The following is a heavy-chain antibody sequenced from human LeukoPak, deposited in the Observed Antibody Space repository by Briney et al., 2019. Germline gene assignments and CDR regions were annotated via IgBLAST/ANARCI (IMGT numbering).Heavy chain of an antibody. J-gene: IGHJ4*02. D-gene: IGHD2-15*01. CDR1: GGSFSGYY. CDR3: ARALGYCSGGRCYSSH. Sequence: SETPSLTCAVYGGSFSGYYWSWIRQSPGKGLEWIGEINHSGSTNYNPSLKSRVTISVDTSKNQFSLKLSSVTAADTAVYYCARALGYCSGGRCYSSHWGQGALVTASS. CDR2: INHSGST. V-gene: IGHV4-34*01.